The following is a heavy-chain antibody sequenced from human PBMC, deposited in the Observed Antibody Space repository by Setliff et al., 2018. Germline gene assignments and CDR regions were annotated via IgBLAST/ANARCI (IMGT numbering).Heavy chain of an antibody. J-gene: IGHJ4*02. CDR3: ARRPYDSSGYFNY. CDR1: GYTFTSYD. V-gene: IGHV1-8*02. CDR2: MNPNSGNT. Sequence: ASVKVSCKASGYTFTSYDINWVRKATGQGLEWMGWMNPNSGNTGYAQKFQGRVTMTRNTSISTAYMELSSLRSEDTAVYYCARRPYDSSGYFNYWGQGTLVTVSS. D-gene: IGHD3-22*01.